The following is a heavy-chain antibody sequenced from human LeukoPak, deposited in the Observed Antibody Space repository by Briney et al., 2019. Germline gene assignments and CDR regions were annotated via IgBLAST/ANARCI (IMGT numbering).Heavy chain of an antibody. Sequence: GGSLRLSCAASGFTFSSYSMNWVRQAPGKGLEWVSSISSSSSYIYYADSVKGRFTISRDNAKNSLYLQMNSLRAEDTAAYYCARDPSGWYSWFQGDFDYWGQGTLVTVSS. CDR1: GFTFSSYS. J-gene: IGHJ4*02. CDR3: ARDPSGWYSWFQGDFDY. V-gene: IGHV3-21*01. CDR2: ISSSSSYI. D-gene: IGHD6-19*01.